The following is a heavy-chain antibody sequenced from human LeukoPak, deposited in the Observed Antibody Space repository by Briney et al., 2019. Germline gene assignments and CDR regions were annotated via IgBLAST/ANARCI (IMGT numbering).Heavy chain of an antibody. CDR2: IYTSGST. CDR3: ARDHSALRFLEWFDSDAFDI. V-gene: IGHV4-61*02. CDR1: GGSISSGSYY. D-gene: IGHD3-3*01. Sequence: PPQTLSLTCTVSGGSISSGSYYWSWIRQPAGKGLEWIGRIYTSGSTNYNPSLKSRVTISVDTSKNQFSLKLSSVTAADTAVYYCARDHSALRFLEWFDSDAFDIWGQGTMVTVSS. J-gene: IGHJ3*02.